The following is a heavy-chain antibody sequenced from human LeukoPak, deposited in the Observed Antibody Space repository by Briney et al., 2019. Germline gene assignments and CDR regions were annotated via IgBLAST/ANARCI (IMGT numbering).Heavy chain of an antibody. CDR3: AKDRYYYDSSGYYYYYYGMDV. CDR2: ISYDGSNK. D-gene: IGHD3-22*01. Sequence: GGSLRLSCAASGFTFSSYGMHWVRQAPGKGPEWVAVISYDGSNKYYADSVKGRFTISRDNSKNTLYLQMNSLRAEDTAVYYCAKDRYYYDSSGYYYYYYGMDVRGQGTTVTVSS. CDR1: GFTFSSYG. V-gene: IGHV3-30*18. J-gene: IGHJ6*02.